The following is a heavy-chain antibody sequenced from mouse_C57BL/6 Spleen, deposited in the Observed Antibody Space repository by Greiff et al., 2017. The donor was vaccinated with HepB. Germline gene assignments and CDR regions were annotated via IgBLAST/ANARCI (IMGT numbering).Heavy chain of an antibody. D-gene: IGHD1-1*01. Sequence: EVHLVESEGGLVQPGRSMKLSCTASGFTFSDYYMAWVRQVPEKGLEWVANINYDGSSTYYLDSLKSRFVISRDNAKNILYLQMSSLKSEDTATYYCARDGYGEYFDVWGTGTTVTVSS. CDR2: INYDGSST. CDR3: ARDGYGEYFDV. CDR1: GFTFSDYY. J-gene: IGHJ1*03. V-gene: IGHV5-16*01.